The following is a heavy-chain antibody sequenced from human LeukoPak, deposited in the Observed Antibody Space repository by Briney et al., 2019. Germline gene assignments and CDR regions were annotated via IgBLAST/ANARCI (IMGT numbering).Heavy chain of an antibody. Sequence: PSETLSLTCTVSGGSISSYYWSWIRQPPGKGLEWIGYIYYSGSTNYNPSLKSRVTISVDTSKNQFSLKLSSVTAADTAVYYCARVPKIKGGDPQKYCSSTSCYSYYYYMDVWGKGTTVTISS. CDR1: GGSISSYY. J-gene: IGHJ6*03. CDR2: IYYSGST. D-gene: IGHD2-2*02. V-gene: IGHV4-59*01. CDR3: ARVPKIKGGDPQKYCSSTSCYSYYYYMDV.